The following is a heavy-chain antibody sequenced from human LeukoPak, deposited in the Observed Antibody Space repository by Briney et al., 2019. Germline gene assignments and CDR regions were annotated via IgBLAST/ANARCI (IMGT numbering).Heavy chain of an antibody. CDR3: ARGPPEDYSIDGGVWLDP. CDR1: GGPFRGFF. J-gene: IGHJ5*02. D-gene: IGHD4-11*01. Sequence: NPSETLSLTCAVYGGPFRGFFWSWIRQHPWKGLEWIGYIYYSGGTYYNPSLKSRVTISVDTSKNHFSLRLTSVTAADTAVYYCARGPPEDYSIDGGVWLDPWGQGTLVTVSS. V-gene: IGHV4-31*11. CDR2: IYYSGGT.